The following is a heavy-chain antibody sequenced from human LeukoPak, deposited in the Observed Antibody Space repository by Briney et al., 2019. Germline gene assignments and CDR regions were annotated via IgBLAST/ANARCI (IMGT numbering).Heavy chain of an antibody. D-gene: IGHD3-22*01. CDR1: GGTFSSYA. V-gene: IGHV1-69*04. J-gene: IGHJ4*02. Sequence: SVKVSCKASGGTFSSYAISWVRQAPGQGLEWMGRIIPILGIANYAQKFQGRVTITADKSTSTAYMELSSLRSEDTAVYYCASCDYYDSSGYYGLYYFDYWGQGTLVTVSS. CDR3: ASCDYYDSSGYYGLYYFDY. CDR2: IIPILGIA.